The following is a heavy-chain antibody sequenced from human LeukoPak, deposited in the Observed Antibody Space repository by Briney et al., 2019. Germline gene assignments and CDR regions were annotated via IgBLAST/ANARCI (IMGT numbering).Heavy chain of an antibody. CDR1: GGSISSGDYY. Sequence: PSETLSLTCTVSGGSISSGDYYWSWIRQPPGKGLEWIGYIYYSGSTYYNPSLKSRVTISVDTSKNQFSLKLSSVTAADTAVYYCARASGSGNWFDPWGQGTLVIVSS. J-gene: IGHJ5*02. V-gene: IGHV4-30-4*08. CDR2: IYYSGST. CDR3: ARASGSGNWFDP. D-gene: IGHD3-10*01.